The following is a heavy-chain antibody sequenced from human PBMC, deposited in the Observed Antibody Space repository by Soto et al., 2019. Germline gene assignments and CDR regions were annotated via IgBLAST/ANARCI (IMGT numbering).Heavy chain of an antibody. CDR1: GGSISSGGYY. CDR3: ARSAVAGTKYFDY. Sequence: SETLSLTCTVSGGSISSGGYYWSWIRQPPGKGLEWIGEINHSGSTNYNPSLKSRVTISVDTSKNQFSLKLSSVTAADTAVYYCARSAVAGTKYFDYWGQGTLVTVSS. CDR2: INHSGST. V-gene: IGHV4-39*07. D-gene: IGHD6-19*01. J-gene: IGHJ4*02.